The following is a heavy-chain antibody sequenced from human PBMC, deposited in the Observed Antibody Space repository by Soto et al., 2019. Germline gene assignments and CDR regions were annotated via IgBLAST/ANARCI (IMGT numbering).Heavy chain of an antibody. CDR2: IHSSGKT. CDR1: EFSGSSHY. D-gene: IGHD3-3*01. CDR3: AREAEYAFWSGPGWFDP. J-gene: IGHJ5*02. V-gene: IGHV3-66*01. Sequence: PVRPLRLSWTASEFSGSSHYISWVRQDPGKGLEWVSIIHSSGKTYYADSVKGRFTISRDDSENTVYLQMNSLRVEDTAVYSCAREAEYAFWSGPGWFDPWGQGTLVTVSS.